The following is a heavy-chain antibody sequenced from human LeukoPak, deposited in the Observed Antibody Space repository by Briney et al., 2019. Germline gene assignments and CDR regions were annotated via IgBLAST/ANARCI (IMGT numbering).Heavy chain of an antibody. V-gene: IGHV1-2*02. CDR3: ARDVKRGDYGGYDAFDI. CDR2: INPNSGGT. CDR1: GYTFTGYY. Sequence: ASVKVSCKASGYTFTGYYMHWVRQAPGQGLEWMGWINPNSGGTNYAQKFQGRVTMTRDTSISTAYMELSRLRSDDTAVYYCARDVKRGDYGGYDAFDIWGQGTMVTVSS. J-gene: IGHJ3*02. D-gene: IGHD4-17*01.